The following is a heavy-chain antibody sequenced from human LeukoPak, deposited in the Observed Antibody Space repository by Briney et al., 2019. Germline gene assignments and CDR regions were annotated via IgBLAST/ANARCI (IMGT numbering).Heavy chain of an antibody. CDR3: ASEHYDFWSGYLTPPSDY. V-gene: IGHV4-34*01. Sequence: SETLSLTCAVYGGSFSGFYWSWIRQPPGKGLEWIGSIYYSGSTYYNPSLKSRVTISADTSKNQFSLKLSSVTAADTAVYYCASEHYDFWSGYLTPPSDYWGQGTLVTVSS. J-gene: IGHJ4*02. CDR1: GGSFSGFY. CDR2: IYYSGST. D-gene: IGHD3-3*01.